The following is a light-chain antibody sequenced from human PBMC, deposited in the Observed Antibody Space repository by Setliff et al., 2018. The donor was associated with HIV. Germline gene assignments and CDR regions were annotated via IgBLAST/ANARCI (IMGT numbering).Light chain of an antibody. J-gene: IGLJ1*01. CDR1: RSNIGAGYD. V-gene: IGLV1-40*01. Sequence: QSALPQPPSVSGAPGQRVTISCTGSRSNIGAGYDVQWYQQLPGTAPKLVMFGNSNRPSGVPDRFSDSKSGTSASLAISGLQAEDEADYYCQSYDSSLSGDVFGTGTKVTV. CDR2: GNS. CDR3: QSYDSSLSGDV.